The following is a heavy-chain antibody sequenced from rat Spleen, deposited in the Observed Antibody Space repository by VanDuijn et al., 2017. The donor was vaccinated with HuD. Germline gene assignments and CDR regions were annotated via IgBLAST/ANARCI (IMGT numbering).Heavy chain of an antibody. V-gene: IGHV5-29*01. J-gene: IGHJ2*01. CDR1: GFTFSDYG. CDR3: ARRHYGYTDYFDY. D-gene: IGHD1-9*01. Sequence: EVQLVESGGGLVQPGRSLKLSCAASGFTFSDYGMAWVRQAPTKGLEWVATISYGDSSGHSSTYYRDSVEGRFTISRANAKSTLNLQMDSLRSEDTSNDYCARRHYGYTDYFDYWGQGVMVTVSS. CDR2: ISYGDSSGHSST.